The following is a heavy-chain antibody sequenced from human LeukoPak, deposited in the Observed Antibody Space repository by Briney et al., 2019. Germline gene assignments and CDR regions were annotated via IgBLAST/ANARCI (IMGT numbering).Heavy chain of an antibody. V-gene: IGHV4-59*01. D-gene: IGHD3-22*01. CDR3: ARGGPNSSGYAADGFDI. Sequence: PSETLSLPLTVSSCSLSSYYWGWIRPPPRGGLEWVGYIYYSGSTNYNPSLKSRVTISVDTSTNQFSLKMSSVTPGDTAVYYCARGGPNSSGYAADGFDIWGQGTMVTVSS. CDR1: SCSLSSYY. CDR2: IYYSGST. J-gene: IGHJ3*02.